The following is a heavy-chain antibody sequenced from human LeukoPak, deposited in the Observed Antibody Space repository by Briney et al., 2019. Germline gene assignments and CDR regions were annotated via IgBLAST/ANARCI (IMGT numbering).Heavy chain of an antibody. D-gene: IGHD2-2*02. Sequence: SETLSLTCTVSGGSISSGDSSWSWIRQPPGKGLEWIGYIYSSGDTYYNPSLKSRVTISVDTSKNQFSLRLSSVTAADTAVYYCARTSGYCSGTSCYIGYWGQGTLVTVSS. CDR1: GGSISSGDSS. CDR2: IYSSGDT. CDR3: ARTSGYCSGTSCYIGY. V-gene: IGHV4-30-4*01. J-gene: IGHJ4*02.